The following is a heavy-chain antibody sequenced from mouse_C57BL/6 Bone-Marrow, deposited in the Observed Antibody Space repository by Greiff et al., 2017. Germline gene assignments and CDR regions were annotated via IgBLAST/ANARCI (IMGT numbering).Heavy chain of an antibody. Sequence: VQLQQPGAELVKPGASVKMSCKASGYTFTSYWITWVKQRPGQGLEWIGDIYPCSGSTNYTEKFKSKATLTVDTSSSTAYMQLSSLTSEDSAVSYWAREDYDSGYVNYYAIDYWGQGTSVTVSS. J-gene: IGHJ4*01. CDR3: AREDYDSGYVNYYAIDY. CDR1: GYTFTSYW. V-gene: IGHV1-55*01. D-gene: IGHD1-1*01. CDR2: IYPCSGST.